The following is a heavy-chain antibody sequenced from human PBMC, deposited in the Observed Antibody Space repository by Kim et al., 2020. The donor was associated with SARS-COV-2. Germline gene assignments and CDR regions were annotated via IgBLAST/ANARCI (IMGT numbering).Heavy chain of an antibody. J-gene: IGHJ6*02. CDR3: AKDRGGDYGEYGMDV. CDR1: GFTFSSYG. D-gene: IGHD4-17*01. CDR2: ISYDGSNK. Sequence: GGSLRLSRAASGFTFSSYGMHWVRQAPGKGLEWVAVISYDGSNKYYADSVKGRFTISRDNSKNTLYLQMNSLRAEDTAVYYCAKDRGGDYGEYGMDVWG. V-gene: IGHV3-30*18.